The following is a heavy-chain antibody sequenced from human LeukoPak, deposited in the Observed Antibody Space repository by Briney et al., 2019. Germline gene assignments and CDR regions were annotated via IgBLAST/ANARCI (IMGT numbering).Heavy chain of an antibody. CDR2: IYPGDSET. CDR1: GYSFSHYW. J-gene: IGHJ4*02. Sequence: GESLKISCKASGYSFSHYWIGWVRQMPGKGLEWMGSIYPGDSETRYRPAFQGQVTISADKSITTAYLQWSSLKASDTAMYYCASFVRTGLPYYFDYWGQGALVTVSS. D-gene: IGHD3/OR15-3a*01. CDR3: ASFVRTGLPYYFDY. V-gene: IGHV5-51*01.